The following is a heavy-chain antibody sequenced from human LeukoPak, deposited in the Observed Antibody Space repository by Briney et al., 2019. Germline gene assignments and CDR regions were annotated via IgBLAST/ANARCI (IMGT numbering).Heavy chain of an antibody. CDR3: ARGVGETLSGWTLDY. Sequence: AGGSLRLSCAASGFTFSSYWMSWVRQAPGKGLEWMAVIIYDGSNKNYADSVKGRFTISRDNSRNTLYMKMNSLRVEDTAVYYCARGVGETLSGWTLDYWGHGTLVAVSS. D-gene: IGHD6-19*01. V-gene: IGHV3-30*03. CDR1: GFTFSSYW. J-gene: IGHJ4*01. CDR2: IIYDGSNK.